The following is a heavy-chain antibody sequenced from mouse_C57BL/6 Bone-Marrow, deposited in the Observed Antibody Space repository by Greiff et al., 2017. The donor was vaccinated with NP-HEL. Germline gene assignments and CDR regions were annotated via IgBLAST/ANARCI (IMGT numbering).Heavy chain of an antibody. CDR1: GYAFSSSW. CDR3: ARSYYYGSSYYFDV. Sequence: QVHVKQSGPELVKPGASVKISCKASGYAFSSSWMNWVKQRPGKGLEWIGRIYPGDGDTNYNGKFKGKATLTADKSSSTAYMQLSSLTSEDSAVYFCARSYYYGSSYYFDVWGTGTTVTVSS. CDR2: IYPGDGDT. J-gene: IGHJ1*03. V-gene: IGHV1-82*01. D-gene: IGHD1-1*01.